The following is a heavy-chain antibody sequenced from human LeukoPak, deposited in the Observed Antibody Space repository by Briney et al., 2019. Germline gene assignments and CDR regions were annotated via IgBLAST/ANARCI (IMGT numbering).Heavy chain of an antibody. D-gene: IGHD6-13*01. J-gene: IGHJ4*02. V-gene: IGHV3-7*04. Sequence: GGSLRLSCVASGFTFSTYWMSWVRQVPGKGLEWVAIIKQDGTEQYYVDSVKGRFTISRDNAKNSLYLQLNSLRPEDTAVYYCARDREGSSGYDYWGQGTLVTVSS. CDR3: ARDREGSSGYDY. CDR1: GFTFSTYW. CDR2: IKQDGTEQ.